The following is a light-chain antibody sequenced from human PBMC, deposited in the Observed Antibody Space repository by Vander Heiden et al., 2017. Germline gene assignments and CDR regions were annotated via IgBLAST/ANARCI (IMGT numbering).Light chain of an antibody. J-gene: IGKJ1*01. CDR1: QSVLYSSNNKNY. V-gene: IGKV4-1*01. CDR2: WAS. CDR3: QQYYSTPPT. Sequence: DIVMTQSPDSLAVSLGERATINCKSSQSVLYSSNNKNYLAWYQQKPGQPPKLRIYWASTRESGVPDRFSGSGSGTDFTLTISSLQAEDVAVYYGQQYYSTPPTFGQGTKVEIK.